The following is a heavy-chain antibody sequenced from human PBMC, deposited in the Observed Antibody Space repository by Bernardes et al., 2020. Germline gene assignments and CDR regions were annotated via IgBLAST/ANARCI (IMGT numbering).Heavy chain of an antibody. CDR3: AKGTEEGDYYYYMDV. CDR2: ISGSGGST. CDR1: GFTFSSYA. J-gene: IGHJ6*03. Sequence: GGSLRLSCAASGFTFSSYAMSWVRQAPGKGLEWVSAISGSGGSTYYADSVKVRFTISRDNSKNTLYLQMNSLRAEDTAVYYCAKGTEEGDYYYYMDVWGKGTTVTVSS. V-gene: IGHV3-23*01.